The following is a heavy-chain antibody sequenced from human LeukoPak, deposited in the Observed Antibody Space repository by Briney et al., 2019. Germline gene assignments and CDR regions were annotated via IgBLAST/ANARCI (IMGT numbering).Heavy chain of an antibody. Sequence: GGSLRLSCVLSGCNFNPYYMSWIRQAPGKGLEWISYIGLHGYPLDYADSVKGRFTISRDNAKDSLYLDMTSLTAEDTAVYYCARKDFSSGSFTYWGQGTLVTVSS. J-gene: IGHJ4*02. CDR3: ARKDFSSGSFTY. CDR2: IGLHGYPL. CDR1: GCNFNPYY. V-gene: IGHV3-11*04. D-gene: IGHD6-19*01.